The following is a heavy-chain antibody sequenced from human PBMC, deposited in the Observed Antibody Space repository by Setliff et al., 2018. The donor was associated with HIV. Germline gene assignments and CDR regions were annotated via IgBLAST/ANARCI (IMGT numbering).Heavy chain of an antibody. CDR1: GDSATNSRYY. V-gene: IGHV4-39*01. J-gene: IGHJ5*02. D-gene: IGHD3-22*01. CDR2: IHYDERT. CDR3: ASRIYYYDSNNFLREEGFNP. Sequence: SETLSLTCTVSGDSATNSRYYWAWIRQPPGKGLEYIGSIHYDERTYYNPSLKSRVTISLDTSKNQFSLNLTSVTAADTAVYYCASRIYYYDSNNFLREEGFNPWGQGTLVTVSS.